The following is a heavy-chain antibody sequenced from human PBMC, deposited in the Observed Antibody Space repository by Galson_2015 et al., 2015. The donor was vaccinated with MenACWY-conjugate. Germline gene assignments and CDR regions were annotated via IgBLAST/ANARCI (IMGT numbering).Heavy chain of an antibody. CDR3: ARGHYGMDV. CDR1: GFTFRNYW. V-gene: IGHV3-7*03. Sequence: SLRLSCAVSGFTFRNYWMTWVRQAPGKGLEWVASIKKDGSEKHYVDSVKGRFTTSRDNTKNSMYLEMNSLRAEDTAVYYCARGHYGMDVWGQGTTVTASS. J-gene: IGHJ6*02. CDR2: IKKDGSEK.